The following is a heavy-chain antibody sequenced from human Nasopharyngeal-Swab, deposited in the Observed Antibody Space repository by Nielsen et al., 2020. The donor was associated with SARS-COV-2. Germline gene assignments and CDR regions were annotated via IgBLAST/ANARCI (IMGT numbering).Heavy chain of an antibody. D-gene: IGHD3-10*01. CDR3: ARGRRVVRGVIITNYYYYYYMDV. CDR2: INHSGNT. J-gene: IGHJ6*03. V-gene: IGHV4-34*01. Sequence: RQAPGQGLEWIGEINHSGNTNYNPSLKSRVTISVDTSKNQFSLKLSSVTAADTAVYYCARGRRVVRGVIITNYYYYYYMDVWGKGTTVTVSS.